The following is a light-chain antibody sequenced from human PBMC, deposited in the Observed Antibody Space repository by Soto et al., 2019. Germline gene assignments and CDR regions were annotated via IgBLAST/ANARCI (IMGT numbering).Light chain of an antibody. Sequence: IQITHSPSSLSASLGDRVTITFGASQSISSYLNWYQQKPGKAPKLLIYAASSLQSGVPSRLSGSGSGTDFTLTISSLQPEDFATYYCQQSYSTPPTFGQGTKVGIK. CDR3: QQSYSTPPT. J-gene: IGKJ1*01. CDR1: QSISSY. V-gene: IGKV1-39*01. CDR2: AAS.